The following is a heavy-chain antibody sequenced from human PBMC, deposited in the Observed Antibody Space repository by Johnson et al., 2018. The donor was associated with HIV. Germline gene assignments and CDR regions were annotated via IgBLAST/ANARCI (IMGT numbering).Heavy chain of an antibody. V-gene: IGHV3-30*04. CDR3: AKDWYDAFDI. D-gene: IGHD6-13*01. Sequence: QVQLVESGGGVVQPGRSLRLSCVASRFTFSSYAMHWVRQAPGKGLEWVAVIWSDGSNKYYADSVKGRFTISRDNSKNTLYLQMNSLRAEDTAVYYCAKDWYDAFDIWGQGTMVTVSS. CDR1: RFTFSSYA. CDR2: IWSDGSNK. J-gene: IGHJ3*02.